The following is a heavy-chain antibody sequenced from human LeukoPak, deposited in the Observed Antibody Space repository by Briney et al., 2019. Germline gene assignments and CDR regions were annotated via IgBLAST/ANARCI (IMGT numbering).Heavy chain of an antibody. J-gene: IGHJ6*02. CDR3: AREWSSSSYYYGMDV. CDR1: AFTFSSYS. CDR2: ITSSSSYI. V-gene: IGHV3-21*01. Sequence: GGSLRLSCAASAFTFSSYSMHWVRQAPGKGLEWVSSITSSSSYIYYADSVKGRFTISRDNAQNSLYLQMNSLRAEDTAVYYCAREWSSSSYYYGMDVWGQGTTVTVS. D-gene: IGHD6-6*01.